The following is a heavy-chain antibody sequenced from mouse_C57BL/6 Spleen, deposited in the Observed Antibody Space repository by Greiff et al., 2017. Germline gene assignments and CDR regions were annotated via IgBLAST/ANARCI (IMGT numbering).Heavy chain of an antibody. CDR3: VTDGSSSGFAY. Sequence: EVQGVESGGGLVQPKGSLKLSCAASGFTFNTYAMHWVRQAPGKGLEWVARIRSKSSNYATYYADSVKDRFTISRDDSQSMLYMQMNNLKTEDTAMYYCVTDGSSSGFAYWGQGTLVTVSA. J-gene: IGHJ3*01. V-gene: IGHV10-3*01. CDR1: GFTFNTYA. D-gene: IGHD1-1*01. CDR2: IRSKSSNYAT.